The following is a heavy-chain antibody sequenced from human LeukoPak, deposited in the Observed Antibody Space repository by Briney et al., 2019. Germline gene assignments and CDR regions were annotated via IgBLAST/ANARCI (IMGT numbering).Heavy chain of an antibody. V-gene: IGHV1-69*13. CDR3: AREGFVVVPAARGDWFDP. CDR2: IIPIFGTA. CDR1: GGTFSSYA. Sequence: SVKVSCKASGGTFSSYAISWVRQAPGQGLEWMGGIIPIFGTANYAQKFQGRVTITADESTSTAYMELSSLRSEDTAVYYCAREGFVVVPAARGDWFDPWGQGTLVTVSS. J-gene: IGHJ5*02. D-gene: IGHD2-2*01.